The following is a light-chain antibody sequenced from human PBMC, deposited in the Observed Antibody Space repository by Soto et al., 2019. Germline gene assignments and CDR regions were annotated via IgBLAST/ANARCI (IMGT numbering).Light chain of an antibody. V-gene: IGKV1-39*01. CDR1: QSIDNY. Sequence: DIQMTQSPSSLSASVGDRVTITCRASQSIDNYLNWYQQKPGKAPNLLLYAASTLLSGVPSRFSGGGSGTHFTLTISSLQPEDFATYYCQQSYSSPETFGQGTKVEIK. CDR2: AAS. CDR3: QQSYSSPET. J-gene: IGKJ1*01.